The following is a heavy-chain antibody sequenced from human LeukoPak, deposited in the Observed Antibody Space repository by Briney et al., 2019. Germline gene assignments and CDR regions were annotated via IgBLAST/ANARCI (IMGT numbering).Heavy chain of an antibody. D-gene: IGHD5-24*01. CDR3: AKDGMATMYGPPYYFDY. V-gene: IGHV3-48*01. CDR2: ISSSSSTI. J-gene: IGHJ4*02. Sequence: GGSLRLSCAASGFTFSSYSMNWVRQAPGKGLEWVSYISSSSSTIYYADSVKGRFTISRDNSKNTVYLQMYSLRAEDTAVYYCAKDGMATMYGPPYYFDYWGQGTLVTVSS. CDR1: GFTFSSYS.